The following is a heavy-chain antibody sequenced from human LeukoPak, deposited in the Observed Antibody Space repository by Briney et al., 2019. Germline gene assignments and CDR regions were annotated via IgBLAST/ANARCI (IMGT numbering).Heavy chain of an antibody. CDR1: GFTFSNYA. CDR2: ISGSGGGT. Sequence: GGSLRLSCAASGFTFSNYAMGWVRQAPGQGLEWVSLISGSGGGTYFADSVKGRFTTSRDNSKNTLYLQMDGLRAEDTAIYYCAPDLRGSAWSLDDWGQGTLVTVSS. D-gene: IGHD6-13*01. V-gene: IGHV3-23*01. J-gene: IGHJ4*02. CDR3: APDLRGSAWSLDD.